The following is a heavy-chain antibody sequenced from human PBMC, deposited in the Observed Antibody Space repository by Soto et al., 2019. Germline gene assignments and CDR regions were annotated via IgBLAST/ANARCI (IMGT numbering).Heavy chain of an antibody. CDR2: IYYTGST. D-gene: IGHD4-17*01. CDR1: GDSISRGDHY. J-gene: IGHJ4*02. Sequence: SETLSLTCTVSGDSISRGDHYWSWIRQPPGKGLEWIGYIYYTGSTYYNPSLKSRLSISVDTSKNQFSLNLTSVNVADTAVYYCARGGGEYDYWGQGTLVTVSS. V-gene: IGHV4-30-4*08. CDR3: ARGGGEYDY.